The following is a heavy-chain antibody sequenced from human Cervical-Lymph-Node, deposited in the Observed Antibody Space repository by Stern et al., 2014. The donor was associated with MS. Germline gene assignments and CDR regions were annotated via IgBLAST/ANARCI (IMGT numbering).Heavy chain of an antibody. CDR2: INAGNGNT. J-gene: IGHJ4*02. CDR3: AREGSSSWFRIWDY. CDR1: GYTFSSYS. Sequence: VQLVESGAEVKKPGASVKVSCKASGYTFSSYSIHWVRQAPGQGLEWMGWINAGNGNTKYSQKFQGRVTLIGDTSASTVYMEFNSLRSDDTAVYYCAREGSSSWFRIWDYWGQGTLVTVCS. V-gene: IGHV1-3*01. D-gene: IGHD6-13*01.